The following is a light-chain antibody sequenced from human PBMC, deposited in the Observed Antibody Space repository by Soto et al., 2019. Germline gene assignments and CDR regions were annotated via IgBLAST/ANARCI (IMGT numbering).Light chain of an antibody. CDR2: DVS. CDR1: SSDVGGYNY. CDR3: SSYTSSSPYV. V-gene: IGLV2-14*01. Sequence: QSVLTQPASVSGSPGQSITISCTGTSSDVGGYNYVSWYQQHPGKAPKLMIYDVSNRPSGVSNRFSGSKSGNTASLTISGLQAEDEADYYCSSYTSSSPYVFGTGTRSPX. J-gene: IGLJ1*01.